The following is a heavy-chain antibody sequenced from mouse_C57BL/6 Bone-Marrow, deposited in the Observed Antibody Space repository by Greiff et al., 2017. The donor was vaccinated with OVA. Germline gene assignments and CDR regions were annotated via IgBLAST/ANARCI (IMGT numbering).Heavy chain of an antibody. V-gene: IGHV1-26*01. J-gene: IGHJ2*01. D-gene: IGHD2-1*01. CDR2: INPNNGGT. CDR1: GYTFTDYY. Sequence: VQLQQSGPELVKPGASVKISCKASGYTFTDYYMNWVKQSHGKSLEWIGDINPNNGGTSYNQKFKGKATLTVDKSSSTAYMELRSLTSEDSAVYYCARTDGNFDYWGQGTTLTVSS. CDR3: ARTDGNFDY.